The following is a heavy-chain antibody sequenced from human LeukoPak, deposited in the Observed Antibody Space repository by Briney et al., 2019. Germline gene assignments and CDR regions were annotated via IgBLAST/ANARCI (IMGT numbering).Heavy chain of an antibody. D-gene: IGHD3-10*01. CDR1: GYTFTSYD. V-gene: IGHV1-8*03. J-gene: IGHJ4*02. CDR2: MNPNSGNT. Sequence: ASVKVSCNASGYTFTSYDINWVRQATGQGLEWMGWMNPNSGNTGYAQEFQGRVTITRNTSISTAYMELSSLRSEDTAVYYCARGRFGELLSTPDYWGQGTLVTVSS. CDR3: ARGRFGELLSTPDY.